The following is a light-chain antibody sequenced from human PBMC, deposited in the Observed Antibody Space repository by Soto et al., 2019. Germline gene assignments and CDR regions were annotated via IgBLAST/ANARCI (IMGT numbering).Light chain of an antibody. Sequence: AIRMTQSPSSFSASTGDRVTITCRASQGISSYLAWYQQKPGKAPKLLIYAASTLQSGVPSRFSGSGSGTDFTLTIICLQSEDFATYYCQQYHSYPRITFGPGTKVDIK. J-gene: IGKJ3*01. V-gene: IGKV1-8*01. CDR1: QGISSY. CDR2: AAS. CDR3: QQYHSYPRIT.